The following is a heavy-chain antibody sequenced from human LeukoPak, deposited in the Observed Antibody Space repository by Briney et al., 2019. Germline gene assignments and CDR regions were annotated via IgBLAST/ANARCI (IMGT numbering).Heavy chain of an antibody. J-gene: IGHJ4*02. CDR3: ARDQGYCSAGSCYHFDC. CDR1: GDSVSSNSAA. D-gene: IGHD2-15*01. Sequence: SQTLPLTCAISGDSVSSNSAAWNWIRQSPSRGLEWLGRTYYRSKWYNDYAVSVKSRITINPDTSKNQFSLQLNSVTPEDTAVYYCARDQGYCSAGSCYHFDCRGQGTLVTVSS. V-gene: IGHV6-1*01. CDR2: TYYRSKWYN.